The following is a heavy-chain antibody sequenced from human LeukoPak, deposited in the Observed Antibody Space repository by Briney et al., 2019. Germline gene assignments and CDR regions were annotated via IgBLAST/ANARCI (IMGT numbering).Heavy chain of an antibody. CDR3: ATRVSLTRHWYFDL. Sequence: PGGSLRLPYAASGFIFSIYALSWAPQAPGKGLEWVSAISGSGGSTYYADSVKGRFTISRDNSKNTLYLQMNSLRVEDTAVYYCATRVSLTRHWYFDLWGPASLVSVSS. CDR1: GFIFSIYA. CDR2: ISGSGGST. J-gene: IGHJ2*01. V-gene: IGHV3-23*01.